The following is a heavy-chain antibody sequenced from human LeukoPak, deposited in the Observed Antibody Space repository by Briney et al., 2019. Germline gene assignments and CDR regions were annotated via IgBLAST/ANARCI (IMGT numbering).Heavy chain of an antibody. CDR2: ISSSSSTI. D-gene: IGHD3-22*01. Sequence: GGSLGLSCAASGFTFSSYSMNWVRQAPGKGLEWVSYISSSSSTIYYADSVKGRFSISRDNAKNSLYLQMNSLRAEDTAVYYCTTHTMIVPMEAFDIWGQGTMVTVSS. J-gene: IGHJ3*02. V-gene: IGHV3-48*04. CDR3: TTHTMIVPMEAFDI. CDR1: GFTFSSYS.